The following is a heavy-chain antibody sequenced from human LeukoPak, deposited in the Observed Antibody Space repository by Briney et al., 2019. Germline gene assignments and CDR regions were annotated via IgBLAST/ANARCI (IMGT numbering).Heavy chain of an antibody. CDR1: GYSFTNYW. V-gene: IGHV5-51*01. J-gene: IGHJ4*02. D-gene: IGHD3-16*01. CDR2: IFPGESHT. Sequence: GVSLKISCTGSGYSFTNYWIAGVRQMPGKGLEWMGIIFPGESHTRYSPSFQGQVTISADKSINTASLQWRSLEASDTAIYHCARRTNTYNYLGDYWGQGTLVTVPS. CDR3: ARRTNTYNYLGDY.